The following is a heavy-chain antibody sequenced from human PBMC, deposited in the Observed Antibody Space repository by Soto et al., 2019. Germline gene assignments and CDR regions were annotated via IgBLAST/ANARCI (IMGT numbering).Heavy chain of an antibody. CDR3: ASHVGSGYSDY. Sequence: AETLSLTCNVSGASISDYYWSWIRQPPGKGLEWIGYIYTSGNTNYNPSLKRRVTISVDTSKNQFSLKLRSVTAADTAVYYCASHVGSGYSDYWGQGTLVTVSS. CDR2: IYTSGNT. CDR1: GASISDYY. V-gene: IGHV4-59*13. D-gene: IGHD1-26*01. J-gene: IGHJ4*02.